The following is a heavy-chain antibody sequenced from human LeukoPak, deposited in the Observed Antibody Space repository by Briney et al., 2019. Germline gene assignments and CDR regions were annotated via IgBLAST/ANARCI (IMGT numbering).Heavy chain of an antibody. CDR3: ASASQGMPD. V-gene: IGHV4-39*07. J-gene: IGHJ4*02. CDR2: IYYSGST. Sequence: SETLSLTCTVSGGSISSSSYYWGWIRQPPGKGLEWIGSIYYSGSTYYNPSLKSRVTISVDTSKNQFSLKLSSVTAADTAVYYCASASQGMPDWGQGTLVTVSS. CDR1: GGSISSSSYY. D-gene: IGHD2-2*01.